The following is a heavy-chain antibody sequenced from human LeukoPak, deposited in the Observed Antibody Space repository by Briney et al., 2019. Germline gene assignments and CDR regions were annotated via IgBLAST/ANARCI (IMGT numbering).Heavy chain of an antibody. CDR1: GGSISSYY. V-gene: IGHV4-59*01. D-gene: IGHD3-22*01. Sequence: SETLSLTCTVSGGSISSYYWSWIRQPPGKGLEWIGYIYYSGSTNYNPSLKSRVTISVDTSKNQFSLKLISVTAADTAVYYCARGHGSYDSSGYYYGYYYYGMDVWGQGTTVTVSS. J-gene: IGHJ6*02. CDR3: ARGHGSYDSSGYYYGYYYYGMDV. CDR2: IYYSGST.